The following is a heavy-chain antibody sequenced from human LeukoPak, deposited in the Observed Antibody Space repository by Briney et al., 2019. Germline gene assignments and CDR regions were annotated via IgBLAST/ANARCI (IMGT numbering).Heavy chain of an antibody. V-gene: IGHV4-59*08. J-gene: IGHJ6*02. CDR1: GGSMSGYY. D-gene: IGHD2-2*01. CDR3: ARGVCTSSSCYAGDYGMDV. CDR2: RFYSGST. Sequence: SETLSLTCTVSGGSMSGYYWSWIRQPPGKGLEWNGYRFYSGSTNYNPSLKSRVTISLDTSKSQFSLKVTSVTAADTAVYYCARGVCTSSSCYAGDYGMDVWGQGTTVTVSS.